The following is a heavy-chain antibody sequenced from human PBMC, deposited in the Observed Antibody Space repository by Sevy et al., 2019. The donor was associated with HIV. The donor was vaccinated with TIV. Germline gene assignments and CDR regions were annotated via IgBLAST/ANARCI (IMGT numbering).Heavy chain of an antibody. CDR1: GASMSGFY. CDR2: IYDTGET. V-gene: IGHV4-59*13. Sequence: SETLSLTCTLSGASMSGFYWSWIRQPPGKGLEWIGYIYDTGETKFNPSLKRRVTISQDTSKIQFSLSLSSVNTADTAVYYCARGRSNFRYWSQGTLVTVSS. D-gene: IGHD1-1*01. J-gene: IGHJ4*02. CDR3: ARGRSNFRY.